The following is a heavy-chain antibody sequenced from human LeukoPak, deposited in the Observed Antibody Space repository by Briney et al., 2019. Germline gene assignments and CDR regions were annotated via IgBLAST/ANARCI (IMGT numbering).Heavy chain of an antibody. J-gene: IGHJ3*02. Sequence: SETLSLTCTVSGGSTSSYYWSWIRQPPGKGLEWIGYIYYSGSTNYNPSLKSRVTISVDTSKNQFSLKLSSVTAADTAVYYCASCRDGYPRTAFDIWGQGTMVTVSS. D-gene: IGHD5-24*01. CDR3: ASCRDGYPRTAFDI. CDR1: GGSTSSYY. CDR2: IYYSGST. V-gene: IGHV4-59*01.